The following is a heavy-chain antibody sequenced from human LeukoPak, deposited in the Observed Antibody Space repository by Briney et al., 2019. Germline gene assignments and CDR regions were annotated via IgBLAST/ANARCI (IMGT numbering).Heavy chain of an antibody. J-gene: IGHJ5*02. CDR1: GGTFTNNG. Sequence: SVKVSCKASGGTFTNNGISWVRQAPGQALEWRGGLIPMFGAANYAQKFQGRVTITTDDSTSTGYMELSSLGFEDTAEYFCAILLMPGIGYNWFGPWGQGTLDSVPS. D-gene: IGHD1-14*01. V-gene: IGHV1-69*05. CDR3: AILLMPGIGYNWFGP. CDR2: LIPMFGAA.